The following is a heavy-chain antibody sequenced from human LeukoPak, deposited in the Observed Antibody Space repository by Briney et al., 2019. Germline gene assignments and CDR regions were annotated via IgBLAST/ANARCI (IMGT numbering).Heavy chain of an antibody. D-gene: IGHD3-9*01. V-gene: IGHV3-30*02. CDR3: AKEGRYFDWLRKVGATYYFDY. J-gene: IGHJ4*02. CDR1: GFTFSSYG. Sequence: PGGSLRLSCAASGFTFSSYGMHWVRQAPGKGLEWVAFIRYDGSNKYYADSVKGRFTISRDNSKNTLYLQMNSLRAEDTAVYYCAKEGRYFDWLRKVGATYYFDYWGQGTLVTVSS. CDR2: IRYDGSNK.